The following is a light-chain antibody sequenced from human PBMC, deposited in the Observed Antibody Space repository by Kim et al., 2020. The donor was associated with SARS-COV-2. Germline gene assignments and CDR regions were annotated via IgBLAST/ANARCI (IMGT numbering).Light chain of an antibody. CDR1: SRDVGHYDV. CDR2: EVT. Sequence: QSVTISCTGTSRDVGHYDVVSWYQPHPGKAPKVIIYEVTKRSSGVPDRFSGSKSGNTASLTVSGLQAEDEADYYCSSHASPNNAFVFGTGTKVTVL. V-gene: IGLV2-8*01. J-gene: IGLJ1*01. CDR3: SSHASPNNAFV.